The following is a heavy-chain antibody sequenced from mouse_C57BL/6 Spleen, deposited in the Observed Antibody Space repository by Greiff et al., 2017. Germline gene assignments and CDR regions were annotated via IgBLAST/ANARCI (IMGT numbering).Heavy chain of an antibody. J-gene: IGHJ1*03. CDR1: GYSITSDY. CDR2: ISYSGST. D-gene: IGHD2-1*01. CDR3: ARCLYYGNYVDWYFDV. Sequence: EVQLKESGPGLAKPSQTLSLTCSVTGYSITSDYWNWIRKFPGNKLEYMGYISYSGSTYYNPSLKSRISITRDTSKNQYYLQLNSVTTEDTATYYCARCLYYGNYVDWYFDVWGTGTTVTVSS. V-gene: IGHV3-8*01.